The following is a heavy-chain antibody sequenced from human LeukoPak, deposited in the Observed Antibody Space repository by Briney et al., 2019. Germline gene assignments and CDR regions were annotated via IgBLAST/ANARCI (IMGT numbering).Heavy chain of an antibody. CDR2: ISGSGGST. D-gene: IGHD3-10*01. CDR1: GFTFSTYA. CDR3: AKSRGLSGSGRLAMDV. Sequence: GGSLRLSCAASGFTFSTYAMSWVRLAPGKGLEWVSGISGSGGSTYYADSVKGRFTSSRDNSNNTLYVQMNSLRVEDTAVYYCAKSRGLSGSGRLAMDVWGQGTTVTVSS. J-gene: IGHJ6*02. V-gene: IGHV3-23*01.